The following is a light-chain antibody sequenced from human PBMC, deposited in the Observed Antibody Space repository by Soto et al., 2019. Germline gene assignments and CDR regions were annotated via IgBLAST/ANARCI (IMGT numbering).Light chain of an antibody. CDR1: SSDVGGYNS. J-gene: IGLJ2*01. CDR3: CSDASSNNFRV. Sequence: QSVLTQPPSASGSPGQSVTISCTGTSSDVGGYNSVSWYQQHPGKAPKLMIYEVSKRPSGVPYRFSGSKSGNTASLTVSGPEAEDEADYYCCSDASSNNFRVFGGGTKLTVL. V-gene: IGLV2-8*01. CDR2: EVS.